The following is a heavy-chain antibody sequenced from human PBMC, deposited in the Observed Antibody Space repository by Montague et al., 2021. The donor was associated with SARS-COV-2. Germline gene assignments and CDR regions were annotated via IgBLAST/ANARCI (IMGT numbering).Heavy chain of an antibody. D-gene: IGHD2-21*01. CDR1: GDSVNSGDYY. J-gene: IGHJ6*02. V-gene: IGHV4-30-4*08. CDR3: VRHHVDPYGMDV. CDR2: IYYAGDT. Sequence: TLSLTCFVSGDSVNSGDYYWSWIRQRPGKGLEWIGYIYYAGDTDYSPSLKSRVTISIDTSKNHFSLRLTSVTAADTAMYYCVRHHVDPYGMDVWGQGTTVTVSS.